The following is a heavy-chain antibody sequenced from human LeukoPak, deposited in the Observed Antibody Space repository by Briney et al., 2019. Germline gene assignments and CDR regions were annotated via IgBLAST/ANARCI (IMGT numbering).Heavy chain of an antibody. CDR3: ARDKTVETATILGY. CDR1: GFTFSSYT. V-gene: IGHV3-30*04. J-gene: IGHJ4*02. Sequence: GGSLRLSCAASGFTFSSYTMHWVRQAPGKGLEWVAFISYDGSNKYYADSVKGRFTISRDNSKNTLYLQMNSLRAEDTAVYYCARDKTVETATILGYWGQGTLVTVSS. D-gene: IGHD5-24*01. CDR2: ISYDGSNK.